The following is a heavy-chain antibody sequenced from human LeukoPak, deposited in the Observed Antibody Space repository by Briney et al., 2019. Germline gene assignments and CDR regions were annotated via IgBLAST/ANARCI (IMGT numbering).Heavy chain of an antibody. CDR1: GFTFSSYW. V-gene: IGHV3-74*01. D-gene: IGHD1-14*01. CDR2: INSDGSST. J-gene: IGHJ4*02. CDR3: ARGGLGPYNIWI. Sequence: GGSLRLSCAASGFTFSSYWMHWVRQAPGKGLVWVSRINSDGSSTSYADSVKGRFTISRGNSKNTLYLQMNSLRAEDTAVYYFARGGLGPYNIWIWGQGTLVTVSS.